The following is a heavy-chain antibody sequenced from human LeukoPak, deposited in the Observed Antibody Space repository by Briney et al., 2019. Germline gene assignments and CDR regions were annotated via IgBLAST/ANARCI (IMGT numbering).Heavy chain of an antibody. V-gene: IGHV3-7*01. CDR2: INQDGSEK. D-gene: IGHD2-8*02. CDR1: GFTFSSYW. J-gene: IGHJ4*02. Sequence: GGSLRLSCAASGFTFSSYWMTWVRQAPGKGLEWVANINQDGSEKYYVDSVKGRFTISRDRAKNSLYLQMNCLRAEDTAVYYCARDRTAPDYWGQGTLVTVSS. CDR3: ARDRTAPDY.